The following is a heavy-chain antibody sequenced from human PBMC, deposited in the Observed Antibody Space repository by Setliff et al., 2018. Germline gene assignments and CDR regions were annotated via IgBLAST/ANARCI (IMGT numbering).Heavy chain of an antibody. V-gene: IGHV5-51*01. Sequence: PGESLKISCKVSGNGFTDLWIAWVRQTPGKGLEWMGIIHPADYDTSYSPSLQGQVTFSADRSISTAHLQWDSLKASDTAMYYCARGYDSGGWNYWGQGTLGTVPQ. D-gene: IGHD3-22*01. CDR3: ARGYDSGGWNY. CDR2: IHPADYDT. J-gene: IGHJ4*02. CDR1: GNGFTDLW.